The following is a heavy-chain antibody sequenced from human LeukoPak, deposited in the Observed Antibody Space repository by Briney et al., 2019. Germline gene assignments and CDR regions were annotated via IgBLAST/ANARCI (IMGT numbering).Heavy chain of an antibody. D-gene: IGHD6-19*01. CDR3: VIHRRSSREGYSFDP. Sequence: PSETLSLTCTVSGGSISSSSYYCSWIRQPPGKGLEWIGYIYYTGSETTNYNPSPKSRVAISVDTSKNQFSLKLSSVTAADTAVYYCVIHRRSSREGYSFDPWGQGTLVTVSS. V-gene: IGHV4-61*01. CDR2: IYYTGSETT. CDR1: GGSISSSSYY. J-gene: IGHJ5*02.